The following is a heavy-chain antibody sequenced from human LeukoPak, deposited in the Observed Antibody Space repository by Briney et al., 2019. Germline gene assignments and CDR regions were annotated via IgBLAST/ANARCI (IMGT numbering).Heavy chain of an antibody. CDR3: AREILGGFNPGAY. CDR2: IHRSGSP. Sequence: SETLSLTCTVSLDSTTSNFWSWVRQPRGKGLEWLGEIHRSGSPNYNPSLQSRVTISIDRSRNQIALELSSVTAADTAVYYCAREILGGFNPGAYWGQGALVTVSS. D-gene: IGHD1-14*01. V-gene: IGHV4-4*02. J-gene: IGHJ4*02. CDR1: LDSTTSNF.